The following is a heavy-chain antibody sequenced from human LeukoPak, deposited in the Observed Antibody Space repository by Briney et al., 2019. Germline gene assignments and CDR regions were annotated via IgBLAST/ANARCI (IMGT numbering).Heavy chain of an antibody. V-gene: IGHV4-59*01. D-gene: IGHD3-10*01. CDR3: AGGKAVRPLDI. CDR1: GGSISTYY. Sequence: ASETLSLTCTVSGGSISTYYWSWIRQPPGKGLEWIGYIYNSGSTNYNPSLKSRVTISIDTPKNQFSLKLRFVTAADTAVYYCAGGKAVRPLDIWGQGTVVTVSS. CDR2: IYNSGST. J-gene: IGHJ3*02.